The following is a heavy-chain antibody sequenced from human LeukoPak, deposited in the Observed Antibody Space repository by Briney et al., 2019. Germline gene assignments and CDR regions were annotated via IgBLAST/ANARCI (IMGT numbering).Heavy chain of an antibody. CDR1: GYGFTSYW. J-gene: IGHJ3*02. V-gene: IGHV5-51*01. CDR2: IYPGDSDT. Sequence: ESLKISCKASGYGFTSYWIVWVRQMPGKGLEWMGIIYPGDSDTRYSPSFQGQVTISADKSISTAYLQWSSLKASDTAMYYCARPRETWTGAFDIWGQGTMVTVSS. CDR3: ARPRETWTGAFDI. D-gene: IGHD3/OR15-3a*01.